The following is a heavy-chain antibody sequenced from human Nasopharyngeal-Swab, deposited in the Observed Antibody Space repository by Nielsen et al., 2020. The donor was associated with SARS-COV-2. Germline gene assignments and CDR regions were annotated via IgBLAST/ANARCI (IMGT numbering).Heavy chain of an antibody. J-gene: IGHJ3*02. CDR3: ARDDTAYAFDI. CDR2: IYYSGNT. Sequence: SETLSPTCTVSGGSISGYYWSWIRQPPGKGLEYIGYIYYSGNTNYNPSLKSRVTISVDTSKSQFSLKLSSVTAADAGVYYCARDDTAYAFDIWGQGTLVSFSS. CDR1: GGSISGYY. D-gene: IGHD5-18*01. V-gene: IGHV4-59*13.